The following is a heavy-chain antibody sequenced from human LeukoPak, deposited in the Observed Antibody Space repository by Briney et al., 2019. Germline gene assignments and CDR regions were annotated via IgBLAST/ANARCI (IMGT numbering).Heavy chain of an antibody. J-gene: IGHJ3*02. V-gene: IGHV4-4*02. CDR3: ARSLLWPTGASES. CDR2: IYHDGST. CDR1: GDSITSSIW. Sequence: SGTLSLTCAVSGDSITSSIWWSWVRQPPGKGLEWIGEIYHDGSTNYNPSLESRVTISLDASRTQFSLKMNSLTAADTAVYFCARSLLWPTGASESWGQGTTVTVSS. D-gene: IGHD2-8*02.